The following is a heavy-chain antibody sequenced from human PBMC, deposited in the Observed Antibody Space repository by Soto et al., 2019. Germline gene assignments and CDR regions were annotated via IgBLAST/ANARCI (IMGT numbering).Heavy chain of an antibody. D-gene: IGHD1-26*01. CDR1: GFTFSSYG. CDR3: ARETVIVGATSLDY. CDR2: IWYDGSNK. V-gene: IGHV3-33*01. J-gene: IGHJ4*02. Sequence: QVQLVESGGGVVQPGRSLRLSCAASGFTFSSYGMHWVRQAPGKGLEWVAVIWYDGSNKYYADSVKGRFTISRDNSXNTRELQMNSLRAEDTAVYYCARETVIVGATSLDYWGQGTLVTVSS.